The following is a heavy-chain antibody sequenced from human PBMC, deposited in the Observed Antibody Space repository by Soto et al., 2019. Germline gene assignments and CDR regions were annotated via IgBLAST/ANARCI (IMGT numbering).Heavy chain of an antibody. V-gene: IGHV4-59*01. CDR3: ARVEYSSPAFDP. CDR1: GGSISSYY. CDR2: IYYSGST. J-gene: IGHJ5*02. D-gene: IGHD6-6*01. Sequence: SETLSLTCTVSGGSISSYYWSWIRQPPGKGLEWIGYIYYSGSTNYNPSLKSRVTISVDTSKNQFSLKLSSVTAADTAVYYCARVEYSSPAFDPWGQGTLVTVSS.